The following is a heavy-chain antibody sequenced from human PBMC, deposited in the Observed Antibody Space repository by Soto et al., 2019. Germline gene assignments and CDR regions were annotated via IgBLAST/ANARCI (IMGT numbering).Heavy chain of an antibody. J-gene: IGHJ4*02. Sequence: QVQLQQWGAGLLKPSETLSLTCVVYGGSLSGYYWSWIRQPPGKGLEWIGEIKDGGLTNYSPSLKSRATISVDRPKNQFSLKLHSVTAADTAVYYCVRGKEGVVATHWDQGALVTVSS. V-gene: IGHV4-34*01. CDR3: VRGKEGVVATH. CDR2: IKDGGLT. CDR1: GGSLSGYY. D-gene: IGHD5-12*01.